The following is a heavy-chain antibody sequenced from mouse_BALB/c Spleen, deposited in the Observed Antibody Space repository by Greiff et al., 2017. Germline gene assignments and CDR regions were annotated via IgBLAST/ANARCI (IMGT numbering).Heavy chain of an antibody. CDR1: GFTFSSFG. D-gene: IGHD2-1*01. CDR3: ARGGNYSFDY. Sequence: DVHLVESGGGLVQPGGSRKLSCAASGFTFSSFGMHWVRQAPEKGLEWVAYISSGSSTIYYADTVKGRFTISRDNPKNTLFLQMTSLRSEDTAMYYCARGGNYSFDYWGQGTTLTVSS. V-gene: IGHV5-17*02. J-gene: IGHJ2*01. CDR2: ISSGSSTI.